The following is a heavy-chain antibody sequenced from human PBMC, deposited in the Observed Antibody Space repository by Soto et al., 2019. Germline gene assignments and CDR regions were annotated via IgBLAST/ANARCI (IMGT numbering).Heavy chain of an antibody. Sequence: EVQLVESGGGLVKPGGSLRLSCAASGFTFSNAWMSWVRQAPGKGLEWVGRIKSKTDGGTTDYAAPVKGRFTISRDDSKNTLYLQMNSLKTEDTAVYYCTTPFLNWNLGQVHLDRGRVADYWGQGTLVTVSS. V-gene: IGHV3-15*01. CDR2: IKSKTDGGTT. CDR1: GFTFSNAW. D-gene: IGHD1-20*01. CDR3: TTPFLNWNLGQVHLDRGRVADY. J-gene: IGHJ4*02.